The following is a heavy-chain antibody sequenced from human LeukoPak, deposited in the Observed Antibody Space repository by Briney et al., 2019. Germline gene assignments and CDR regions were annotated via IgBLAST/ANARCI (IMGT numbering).Heavy chain of an antibody. V-gene: IGHV1-18*01. CDR3: ARVPPRGGYCSSTSCYMGPAIVHNWFDP. CDR1: GYTFTSYG. J-gene: IGHJ5*02. CDR2: ISAYNGNT. Sequence: ASVKVSCKASGYTFTSYGISWVRQAPGQGLEWMGWISAYNGNTNYAQKLQGRVTITTDTSTSTAYMELRSLRSDDTAVYYCARVPPRGGYCSSTSCYMGPAIVHNWFDPWGQGTLVTVSS. D-gene: IGHD2-2*01.